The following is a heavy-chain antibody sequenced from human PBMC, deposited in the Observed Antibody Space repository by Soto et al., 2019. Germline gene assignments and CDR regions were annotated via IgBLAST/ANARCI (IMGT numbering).Heavy chain of an antibody. CDR1: GGTFNRYT. J-gene: IGHJ6*02. CDR3: ARDSVPSDLVPAAISAMHV. CDR2: IIPMFGIA. Sequence: QVQLVQSGAEVKKPGSSVKVSCKGSGGTFNRYTITWVRQAPGQGLEWMGRIIPMFGIASYAQNFQGRVTITANKSTSTAYRELSSLRSEATAVYYCARDSVPSDLVPAAISAMHVWGPGTTVTVSS. D-gene: IGHD2-2*01. V-gene: IGHV1-69*08.